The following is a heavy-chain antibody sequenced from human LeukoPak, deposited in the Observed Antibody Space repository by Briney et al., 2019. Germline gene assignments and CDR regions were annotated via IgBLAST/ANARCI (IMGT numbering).Heavy chain of an antibody. CDR3: ERTGYSSGKSFDY. V-gene: IGHV4-34*01. CDR2: INHSGST. D-gene: IGHD6-19*01. J-gene: IGHJ4*02. CDR1: GGSFSGYY. Sequence: SETLSLTCAVYGGSFSGYYWSWIRQPPGKGLEWIGEINHSGSTNYNPSLKSRVTISVDTSKNQFSLKLSSVTAADTAVYYCERTGYSSGKSFDYWGQGTLVTVSS.